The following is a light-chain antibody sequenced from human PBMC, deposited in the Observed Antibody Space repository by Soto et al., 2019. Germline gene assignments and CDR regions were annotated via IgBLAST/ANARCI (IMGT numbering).Light chain of an antibody. V-gene: IGLV1-44*01. CDR2: SNN. CDR3: AAWDDTLNGPV. J-gene: IGLJ3*02. CDR1: SSNIGANT. Sequence: QSVLSQPPSASGTPGLRVTISCSGSSSNIGANTVNWYQQLPGTAPKLLIYSNNRRPSGVPDRFSGSKSGTSASLAISGLQSEDEGDYYCAAWDDTLNGPVFGGGTKLTVL.